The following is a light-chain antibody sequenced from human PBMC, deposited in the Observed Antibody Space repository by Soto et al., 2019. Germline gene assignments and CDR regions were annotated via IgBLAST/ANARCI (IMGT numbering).Light chain of an antibody. CDR2: STS. V-gene: IGKV3-20*01. Sequence: EIVLTQSPGTLSLSPGERATLSCRASQSVSSSYLAWYQQKPGQAPRLLIYSTSSRATGIPDRFSGSGSGTDFPLTISRLEPEDFAVYYCQQYGSSPCTFGHGTRVEIK. J-gene: IGKJ1*01. CDR1: QSVSSSY. CDR3: QQYGSSPCT.